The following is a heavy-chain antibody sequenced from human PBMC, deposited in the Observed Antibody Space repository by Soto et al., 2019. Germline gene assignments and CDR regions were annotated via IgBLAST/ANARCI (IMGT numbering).Heavy chain of an antibody. V-gene: IGHV1-3*01. Sequence: ASVKVSCKASGYTFTSYAMHWVRQAPGQRLEWMGWINAGNGNTKYSQNFQGRVTITRDTSASTAYMELSSLKSEDTAVYYCAKALGGVVAAKDGRPPDFGLGLGTPVNWFDPWGQGTLVTVSS. D-gene: IGHD2-15*01. CDR3: AKALGGVVAAKDGRPPDFGLGLGTPVNWFDP. CDR2: INAGNGNT. J-gene: IGHJ5*02. CDR1: GYTFTSYA.